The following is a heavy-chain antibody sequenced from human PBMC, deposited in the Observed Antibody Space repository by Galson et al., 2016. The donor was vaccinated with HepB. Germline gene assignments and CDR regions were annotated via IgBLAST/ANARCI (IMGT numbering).Heavy chain of an antibody. J-gene: IGHJ5*02. V-gene: IGHV3-30*04. Sequence: SLRLSCAASGFTFTNYAMQWVRQAPGKGLEWVAVISYDGRKKYYADSVKGQFTISRDNSKNTLYLQMNSLRAEDTALYYCARDPAGGVGLDPWGQGTLVTVSS. CDR1: GFTFTNYA. CDR3: ARDPAGGVGLDP. CDR2: ISYDGRKK. D-gene: IGHD1-26*01.